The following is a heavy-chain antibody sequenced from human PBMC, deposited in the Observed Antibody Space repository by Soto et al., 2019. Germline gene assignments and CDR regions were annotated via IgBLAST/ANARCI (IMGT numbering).Heavy chain of an antibody. J-gene: IGHJ5*02. Sequence: QVQLLQSGAEFREPGSSVRVSCTPSGGTFVSSAFAWVRQAPGGKIEWMGGIIPILGSTTYAEKFLGLLTIRGDESSRTAYLEVRRLTFDDTAVYFCAKKNPNGDSSKAWLDPWGQGTLVSVST. D-gene: IGHD2-2*01. CDR1: GGTFVSSA. CDR2: IIPILGST. V-gene: IGHV1-69*01. CDR3: AKKNPNGDSSKAWLDP.